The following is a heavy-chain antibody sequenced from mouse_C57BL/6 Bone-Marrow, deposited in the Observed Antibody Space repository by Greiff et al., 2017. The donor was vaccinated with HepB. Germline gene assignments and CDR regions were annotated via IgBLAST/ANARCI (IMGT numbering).Heavy chain of an antibody. CDR3: ARMELRGYYYAMDY. Sequence: VKLMESGAELVRPGASVKLSCNASGSTFTDYYINWVKQRPGQGLEWIARIYPGSGNTYYNEKFKGKATLPAEKSSSTAYMQLSSLTSEDSAVYFCARMELRGYYYAMDYWGQGTSVTVSS. CDR1: GSTFTDYY. V-gene: IGHV1-76*01. D-gene: IGHD1-1*01. J-gene: IGHJ4*01. CDR2: IYPGSGNT.